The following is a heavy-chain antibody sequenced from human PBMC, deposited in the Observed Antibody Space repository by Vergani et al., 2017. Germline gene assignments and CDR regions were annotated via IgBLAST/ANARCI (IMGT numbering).Heavy chain of an antibody. D-gene: IGHD5-24*01. Sequence: QVQLVQSGAEVKKPGSSVKVSCKASGGTFSSYAISWVRQAPGQGLEWMGRIIPILGIANYAQKFQGRVTITADKSTSTAYMELSSLSSEDTAVYYCARDLGEGDGYNLFDYWGQGTLVTVSS. CDR3: ARDLGEGDGYNLFDY. CDR1: GGTFSSYA. V-gene: IGHV1-69*04. J-gene: IGHJ4*02. CDR2: IIPILGIA.